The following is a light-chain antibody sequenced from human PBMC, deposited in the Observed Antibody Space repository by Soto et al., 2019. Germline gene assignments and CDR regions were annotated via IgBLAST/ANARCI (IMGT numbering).Light chain of an antibody. CDR1: QNISNW. CDR2: AAS. V-gene: IGKV1-5*01. Sequence: DIQMTQSPSTMSTCVGESVTSTCLASQNISNWLAWYQQTPGRAPKILLSAASSLQSGVPSRFSGSGSGTEFTLTISGLQPDDSATYYCQQYNSYSIAFGQGTRLEI. J-gene: IGKJ5*01. CDR3: QQYNSYSIA.